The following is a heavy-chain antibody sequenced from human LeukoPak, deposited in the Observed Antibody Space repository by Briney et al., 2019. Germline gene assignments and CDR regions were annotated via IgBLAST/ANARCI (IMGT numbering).Heavy chain of an antibody. J-gene: IGHJ1*01. CDR3: ARGYYDSSDYEYFQH. Sequence: GGSLRLSCAASGFTFDDYGMSWVRQAPGKGLEWVSGINWNGGSTGYADSVKGRFTISRDNAKNSLYLQMNSLRAEDTALYYCARGYYDSSDYEYFQHWGQGTLVTVSS. CDR1: GFTFDDYG. V-gene: IGHV3-20*04. CDR2: INWNGGST. D-gene: IGHD3-22*01.